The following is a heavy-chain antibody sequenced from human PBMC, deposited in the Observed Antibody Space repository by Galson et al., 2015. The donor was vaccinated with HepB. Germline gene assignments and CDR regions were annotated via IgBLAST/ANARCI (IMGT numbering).Heavy chain of an antibody. CDR3: ARVAQQLGTYYFDY. CDR1: GYTFTGYY. J-gene: IGHJ4*02. V-gene: IGHV1-2*02. CDR2: INPNSGGT. D-gene: IGHD6-13*01. Sequence: SVKVSCKASGYTFTGYYMHWVRQAPGQGLEWMGWINPNSGGTNYAQKFQGRVTMTRDTSISTAYMELSRLRSDDTAVYYCARVAQQLGTYYFDYWGRGTLVTVSS.